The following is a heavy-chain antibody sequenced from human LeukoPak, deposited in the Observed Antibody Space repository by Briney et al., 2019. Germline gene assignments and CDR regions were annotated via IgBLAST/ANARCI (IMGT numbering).Heavy chain of an antibody. V-gene: IGHV1-2*06. CDR3: ASSLMVYDHDAFDI. J-gene: IGHJ3*02. Sequence: ASVKVSCKASGYTFTSYGISWVRQAPGQGLEWMGRINPNSGGTNYAQKFQGRVTMTRDTSISTAYMELSRLRSDDTAVYYCASSLMVYDHDAFDIWGQGTMVTVSS. CDR1: GYTFTSYG. CDR2: INPNSGGT. D-gene: IGHD2-8*01.